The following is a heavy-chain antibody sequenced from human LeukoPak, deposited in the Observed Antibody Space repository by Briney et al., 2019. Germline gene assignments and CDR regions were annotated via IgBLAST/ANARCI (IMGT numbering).Heavy chain of an antibody. Sequence: SVKVSCKASGFTFTSSAMQWVRQARGQRLEWIGWIVVGSGNTNYAQKFQERVTITRDISTSTAYMELNSLRSEDTAVYYCAVIDYGGNSRYDWGQGTLVTVSS. D-gene: IGHD4-23*01. J-gene: IGHJ4*02. CDR2: IVVGSGNT. CDR1: GFTFTSSA. CDR3: AVIDYGGNSRYD. V-gene: IGHV1-58*02.